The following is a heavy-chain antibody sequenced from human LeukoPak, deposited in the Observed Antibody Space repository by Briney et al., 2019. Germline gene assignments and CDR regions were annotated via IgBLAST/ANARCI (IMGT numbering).Heavy chain of an antibody. CDR2: IYYSGST. J-gene: IGHJ3*02. CDR3: ARDPTHYYDSSGYYLPYAFDI. CDR1: GGSISTSKW. Sequence: KPSEALSLTCAVSGGSISTSKWWSWVRQPPGKGLEWIGEIYYSGSTNYNPSLNDRVTISVDTSKNQFSLKLSSVTAADTAVYYCARDPTHYYDSSGYYLPYAFDIWGQGTMVTVSS. V-gene: IGHV4-4*02. D-gene: IGHD3-22*01.